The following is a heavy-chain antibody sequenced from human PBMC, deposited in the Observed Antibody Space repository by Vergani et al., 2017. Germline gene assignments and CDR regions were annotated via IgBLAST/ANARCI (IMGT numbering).Heavy chain of an antibody. V-gene: IGHV3-30*04. CDR1: GFTFSSYA. Sequence: QVQLVESGGGVVQPGRSLRLSCAASGFTFSSYAMHWVRQAPGKGLEWVAVISYDGSNKYYADSVKGRFTISRDNSKNSLYLQMNSLRAEDTALYYCAKDQGAVTRSYFDYWGQGTLVTVSS. CDR2: ISYDGSNK. D-gene: IGHD4-17*01. J-gene: IGHJ4*02. CDR3: AKDQGAVTRSYFDY.